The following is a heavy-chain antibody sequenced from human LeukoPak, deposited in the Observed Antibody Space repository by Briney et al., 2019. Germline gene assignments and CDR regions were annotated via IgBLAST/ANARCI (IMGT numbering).Heavy chain of an antibody. CDR1: GYTFTNYA. V-gene: IGHV1-18*01. CDR3: AITSARGNYRFLDY. D-gene: IGHD3-16*02. CDR2: ISPYNGDT. Sequence: APVKGPCKASGYTFTNYAITWVRQGPGQGLEWMGWISPYNGDTNFAQNLQGRVTMTTDTATSTAYMELRDLRSDDTAMYYCAITSARGNYRFLDYWGQGTLVTVSS. J-gene: IGHJ4*02.